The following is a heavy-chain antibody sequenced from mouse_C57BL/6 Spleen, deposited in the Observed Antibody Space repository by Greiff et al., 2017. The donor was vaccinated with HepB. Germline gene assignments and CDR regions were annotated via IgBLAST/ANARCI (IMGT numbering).Heavy chain of an antibody. CDR3: ASSDSSGYDYYAMDY. Sequence: ESGPGLVKPSQSLSLTCSVTGYSITSGYYWNWIRQFPGNKLEWMGYISYDGSNNYNPSLKNRISITRDTSKNQFFLKLNSVTTEDTATYYCASSDSSGYDYYAMDYWGQGTSVTVSS. CDR1: GYSITSGYY. CDR2: ISYDGSN. J-gene: IGHJ4*01. D-gene: IGHD3-2*02. V-gene: IGHV3-6*01.